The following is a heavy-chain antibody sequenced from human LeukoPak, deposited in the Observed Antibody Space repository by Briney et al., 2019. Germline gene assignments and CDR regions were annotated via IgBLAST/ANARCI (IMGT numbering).Heavy chain of an antibody. CDR2: IHNSGST. CDR3: ARGSVECSTPSCSTIYYYSGMDV. V-gene: IGHV4-39*02. Sequence: SETLSLTCSASGGSISRGTNYWDWIRQPPGKGLEWIASIHNSGSTYYNPSLKSRVTISVDTSKNQLSLRLTSVTAADSALYYCARGSVECSTPSCSTIYYYSGMDVWGQGTTVTVS. J-gene: IGHJ6*02. D-gene: IGHD2-2*01. CDR1: GGSISRGTNY.